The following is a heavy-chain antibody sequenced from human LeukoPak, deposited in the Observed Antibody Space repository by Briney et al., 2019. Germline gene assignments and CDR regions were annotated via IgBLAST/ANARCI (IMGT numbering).Heavy chain of an antibody. CDR1: GYTFSYFG. J-gene: IGHJ4*02. CDR2: INGYNGNT. Sequence: ASVRVSCKGSGYTFSYFGINWVRQAPGQGLEWMGWINGYNGNTNYAQKSEGRLSLTTDTATSTVYMELKNLTSDDTAVYFCARGLDAASGLANFDYWGQGTLITVSS. CDR3: ARGLDAASGLANFDY. V-gene: IGHV1-18*01. D-gene: IGHD1-1*01.